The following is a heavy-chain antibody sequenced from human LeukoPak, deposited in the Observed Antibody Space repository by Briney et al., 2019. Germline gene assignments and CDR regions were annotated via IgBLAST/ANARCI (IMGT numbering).Heavy chain of an antibody. Sequence: PSETLSLTCTVSGGSISSYHWSWIRQPPGKGLQLIGFICSSGSTNYNPSLKSRITISLDTSKNQFSLRVSSVTSADTAVYYCARGNSGYDYAFDIWGQGTMVTVSS. CDR1: GGSISSYH. V-gene: IGHV4-59*01. CDR3: ARGNSGYDYAFDI. CDR2: ICSSGST. D-gene: IGHD5-12*01. J-gene: IGHJ3*02.